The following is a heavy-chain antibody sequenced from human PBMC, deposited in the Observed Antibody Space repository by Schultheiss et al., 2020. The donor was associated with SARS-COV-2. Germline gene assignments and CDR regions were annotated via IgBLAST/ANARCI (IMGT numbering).Heavy chain of an antibody. V-gene: IGHV4-61*02. D-gene: IGHD6-13*01. CDR2: IYTSGST. CDR1: GGSISSGSYY. J-gene: IGHJ6*03. CDR3: ARDVQQQLLYYYMDV. Sequence: SETLSLTCTVSGGSISSGSYYWSWIRQPAGKGLEWIGRIYTSGSTYYNPSLKSRVTISVDTSKNQFSLKVSSVTAADTAVYYCARDVQQQLLYYYMDVWGKGTTVTV.